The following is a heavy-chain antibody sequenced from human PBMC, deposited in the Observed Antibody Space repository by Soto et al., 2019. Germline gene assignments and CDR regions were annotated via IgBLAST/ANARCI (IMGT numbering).Heavy chain of an antibody. CDR1: GFICRNYA. CDR2: ISGSAGSR. J-gene: IGHJ4*02. D-gene: IGHD6-6*01. CDR3: AKDGYPGRQPNY. Sequence: PGGSLRLSCAASGFICRNYAMSWVRQAPGKGLEWVSAISGSAGSRYYADSVKGRFTISRDNSKNTLYLQMNSLRAEDTAVYYWAKDGYPGRQPNYWGQGTLVTVSS. V-gene: IGHV3-23*01.